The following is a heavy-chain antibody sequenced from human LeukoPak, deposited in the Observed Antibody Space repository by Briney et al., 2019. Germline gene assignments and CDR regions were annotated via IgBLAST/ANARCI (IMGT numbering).Heavy chain of an antibody. CDR3: ARGTREPV. D-gene: IGHD1-26*01. Sequence: PGGSLRLSCEASGFTFSQYWMSWVRQAPGKGLEWMANIRPDGSEGYYVDSVKGRFTISRDNAKNSLYLQTNSLRADDTAAYYCARGTREPVLGQGTTVTVSS. V-gene: IGHV3-7*05. J-gene: IGHJ6*02. CDR2: IRPDGSEG. CDR1: GFTFSQYW.